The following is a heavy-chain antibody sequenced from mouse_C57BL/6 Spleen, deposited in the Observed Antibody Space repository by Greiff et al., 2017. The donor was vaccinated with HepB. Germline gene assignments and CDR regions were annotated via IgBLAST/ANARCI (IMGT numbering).Heavy chain of an antibody. J-gene: IGHJ2*01. CDR1: GYAFSSYW. CDR3: ARRDYSNYEADY. Sequence: QVQLKESGAELVKPGASVKISCKASGYAFSSYWMNWVKQRPGKGLEWIGQIYPGDGDTNYNGKFKGKATLTADKSSSTAYMQLSSLTSEDSAVYFCARRDYSNYEADYWGQGTTLTVSS. CDR2: IYPGDGDT. V-gene: IGHV1-80*01. D-gene: IGHD2-5*01.